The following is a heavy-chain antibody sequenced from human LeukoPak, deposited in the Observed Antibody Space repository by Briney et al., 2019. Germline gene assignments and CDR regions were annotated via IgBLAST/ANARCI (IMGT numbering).Heavy chain of an antibody. Sequence: GGSLRLSCAASGFTFSGYWMSWVRQAPGKGLEWLANIKPDGSEKYYVDSVKGRSTISRDNAKNSLYLQMNSLRPEDTAVYYCARISRYGLDYWGQGTLVTVSS. D-gene: IGHD3-16*01. CDR2: IKPDGSEK. J-gene: IGHJ4*02. V-gene: IGHV3-7*04. CDR3: ARISRYGLDY. CDR1: GFTFSGYW.